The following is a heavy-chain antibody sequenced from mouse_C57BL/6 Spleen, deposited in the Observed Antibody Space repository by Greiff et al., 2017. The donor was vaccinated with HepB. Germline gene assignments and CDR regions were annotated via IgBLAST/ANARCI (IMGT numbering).Heavy chain of an antibody. CDR1: GYSITSGYG. V-gene: IGHV3-2*02. J-gene: IGHJ2*01. CDR3: VRTARIKY. CDR2: ISYSGST. Sequence: DVQLQESGPGLVKPSQSLSLTCTVTGYSITSGYGWNWIRQVPGNKREWMGDISYSGSTNYNPSLKSRISITRDTSKNQFFLQLNSVTTEDTATYYCVRTARIKYWGPGTPLTVSS. D-gene: IGHD1-2*01.